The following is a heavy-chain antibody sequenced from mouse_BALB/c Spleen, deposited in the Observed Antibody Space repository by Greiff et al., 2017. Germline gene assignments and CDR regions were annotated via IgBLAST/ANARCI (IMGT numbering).Heavy chain of an antibody. J-gene: IGHJ4*01. V-gene: IGHV14-4*02. CDR1: GFNIKDYY. Sequence: VQLQQSGAELVRSGASVKLSCTASGFNIKDYYMHWVKQRPEQGLEWIGWIDPENGDTEYAPKFQGKATMTADTSSNTAYLQLSSLTSEDTAVYYCTRGLGLRKDAMDYWGQGTSVTVSS. CDR3: TRGLGLRKDAMDY. CDR2: IDPENGDT. D-gene: IGHD3-1*01.